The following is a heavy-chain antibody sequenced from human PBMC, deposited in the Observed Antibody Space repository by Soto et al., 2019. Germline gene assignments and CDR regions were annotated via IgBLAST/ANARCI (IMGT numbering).Heavy chain of an antibody. J-gene: IGHJ6*03. CDR2: INHSGST. CDR1: GGSFSGYY. D-gene: IGHD3-10*01. CDR3: ARGQNYYGSGSYYEGGYYYYMDV. V-gene: IGHV4-34*01. Sequence: LETLCLTCAVYGGSFSGYYWSWIRKPPGKGLEWIGEINHSGSTNYNPSLKSRVTISVDTSKNQFSLKLSSVTDADTAVYYCARGQNYYGSGSYYEGGYYYYMDVWGKGTTVTVSS.